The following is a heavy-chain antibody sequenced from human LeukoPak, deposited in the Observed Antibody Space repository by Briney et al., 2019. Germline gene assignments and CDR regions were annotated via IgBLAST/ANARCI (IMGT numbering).Heavy chain of an antibody. CDR1: VFPFSRYS. CDR3: ARDGRSTNYYYYYMDV. V-gene: IGHV3-48*01. CDR2: ITSSGDTI. J-gene: IGHJ6*03. Sequence: PGGSLRLSCTTSVFPFSRYSMNWVRQAPGKGLEWVSYITSSGDTIYYADSVKGRFTISRDNAKNSVYLQMNSLRAEDTAVYYCARDGRSTNYYYYYMDVWGKGTTVTVSS. D-gene: IGHD2-15*01.